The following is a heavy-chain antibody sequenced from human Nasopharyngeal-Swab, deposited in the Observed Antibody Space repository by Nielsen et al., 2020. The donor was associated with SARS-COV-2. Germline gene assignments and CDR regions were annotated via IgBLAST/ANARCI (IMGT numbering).Heavy chain of an antibody. CDR2: ISAYNGRT. V-gene: IGHV1-18*01. J-gene: IGHJ4*02. CDR1: GYSFTSYC. CDR3: ARDPRGPDY. Sequence: ASVKVSFKASGYSFTSYCISWVRQAPGQGLEWMGWISAYNGRTYYPQKFQGRVTMTTDTSTSTAYMDLRSLRSDDTAVYYCARDPRGPDYWGQGTLVTVSS. D-gene: IGHD6-25*01.